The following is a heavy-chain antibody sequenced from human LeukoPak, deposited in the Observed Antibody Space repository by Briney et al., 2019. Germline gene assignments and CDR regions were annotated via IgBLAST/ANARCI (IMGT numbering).Heavy chain of an antibody. CDR1: GGSISRSNW. Sequence: SETLSLTCAVSGGSISRSNWWSWVRQPPGKGLEWIGEIYHGGSTNYNPSLKSRVTMSVDKSKNQFSLKLSSVTAADTAVYYCARGQEAFDIWGQGTMVTVSS. CDR2: IYHGGST. J-gene: IGHJ3*02. CDR3: ARGQEAFDI. V-gene: IGHV4-4*02.